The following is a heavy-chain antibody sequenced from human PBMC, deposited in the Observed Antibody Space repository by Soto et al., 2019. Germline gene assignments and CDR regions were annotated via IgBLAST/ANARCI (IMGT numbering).Heavy chain of an antibody. CDR2: INGYNGKA. V-gene: IGHV1-18*01. J-gene: IGHJ4*02. CDR1: GYIFTNYG. D-gene: IGHD3-16*01. CDR3: VRWDGFFGAGGVD. Sequence: QVQLVQSAAEVKKPGASVKVSCKTSGYIFTNYGISWVRQAPGHGLEWMGMINGYNGKANYGQDFRGRVIMTTDTSTNTAYMDLRSLTSDDTGVYYCVRWDGFFGAGGVDWGQGTLVTVSS.